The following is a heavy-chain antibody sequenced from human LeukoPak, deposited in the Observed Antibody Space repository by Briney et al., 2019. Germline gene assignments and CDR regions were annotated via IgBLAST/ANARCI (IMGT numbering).Heavy chain of an antibody. CDR3: AKIIAVTESYWYGMDV. D-gene: IGHD4-17*01. CDR2: IYSGGST. J-gene: IGHJ6*02. Sequence: GGSLRLSCAASGFTVSSNYMSWVRQAPGKGLEWVSVIYSGGSTYYADSVKGRFTISRDNSKNTLYLQMNTLRAEDTAVYYCAKIIAVTESYWYGMDVWGQGTTVTVSS. V-gene: IGHV3-53*01. CDR1: GFTVSSNY.